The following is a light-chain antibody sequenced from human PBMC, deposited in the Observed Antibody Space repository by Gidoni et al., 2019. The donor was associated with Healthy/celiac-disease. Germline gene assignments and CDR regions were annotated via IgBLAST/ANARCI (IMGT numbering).Light chain of an antibody. CDR1: QSISSY. V-gene: IGKV1-39*01. CDR3: QQSYSTVWT. J-gene: IGKJ1*01. Sequence: DIQMTPSPSSLSASVGDRVTITCRASQSISSYLNWYQQKPGKAPKLLIYAASSLQSGVPSRFSGSGSGTDFTLTISRLQPEDFATYYCQQSYSTVWTFGQGTKVEIK. CDR2: AAS.